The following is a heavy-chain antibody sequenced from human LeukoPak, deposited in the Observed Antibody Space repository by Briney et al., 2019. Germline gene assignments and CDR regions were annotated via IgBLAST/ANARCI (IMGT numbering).Heavy chain of an antibody. Sequence: WGSLRLSCAASGFTFSSNGITWVRQAPGKGLEWVSTISDSGGGAYYADSVKGRFTISRDSSRSTLYLQMNSLKSEDTAVYYCTTELDVRPNHYWGQGTLVTVSS. D-gene: IGHD1-14*01. V-gene: IGHV3-23*01. CDR2: ISDSGGGA. CDR3: TTELDVRPNHY. J-gene: IGHJ4*02. CDR1: GFTFSSNG.